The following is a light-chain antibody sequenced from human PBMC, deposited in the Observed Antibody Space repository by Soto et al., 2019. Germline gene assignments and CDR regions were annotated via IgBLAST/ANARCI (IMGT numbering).Light chain of an antibody. CDR2: DAS. J-gene: IGKJ1*01. CDR1: QSVNTF. CDR3: QQYGSSGT. V-gene: IGKV3-20*01. Sequence: EIVLTQSPATLSLSPGERATLSCRASQSVNTFLAWYQHKPGQAPRLLIYDASNRATGIPDRFSGSGSGTDFTLTISRLEPEDFAVYYCQQYGSSGTFGQGTKVDIK.